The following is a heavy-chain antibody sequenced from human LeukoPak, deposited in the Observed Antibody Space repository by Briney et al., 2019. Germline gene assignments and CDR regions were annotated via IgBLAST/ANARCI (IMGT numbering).Heavy chain of an antibody. Sequence: GGSLRLSCAASGFTFSSYSMNWVRQAPGKGLEWVSSIGSSSSYIYYADSVKGRFTISRDNAKNSLYLQMNSLRAEDTAVYYCARDPQQLEYWYFDLWGRGTLVTVSS. J-gene: IGHJ2*01. D-gene: IGHD6-13*01. V-gene: IGHV3-21*01. CDR3: ARDPQQLEYWYFDL. CDR2: IGSSSSYI. CDR1: GFTFSSYS.